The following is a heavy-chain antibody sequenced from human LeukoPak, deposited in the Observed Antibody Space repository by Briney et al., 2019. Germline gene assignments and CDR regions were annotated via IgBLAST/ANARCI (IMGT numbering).Heavy chain of an antibody. CDR1: GFTFTSYA. D-gene: IGHD3-22*01. CDR2: MSVSGGST. J-gene: IGHJ1*01. CDR3: AKDGVGDSSGYYLLEH. Sequence: GGSLRLSCAASGFTFTSYAMSWVRQAPGKGLEWVSAMSVSGGSTYYADSVKGRFTVSRDNSKNTLYLEMKSLRGEDTAVYYCAKDGVGDSSGYYLLEHWGQGTLVAVSS. V-gene: IGHV3-23*01.